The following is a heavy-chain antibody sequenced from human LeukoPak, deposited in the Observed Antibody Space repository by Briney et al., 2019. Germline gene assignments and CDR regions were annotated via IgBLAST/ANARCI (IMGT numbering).Heavy chain of an antibody. CDR2: IIPIFGTA. J-gene: IGHJ4*02. CDR1: GGTFSSYA. CDR3: ARAGPYCSSTSCYAEIDY. V-gene: IGHV1-69*06. Sequence: AASVEVSCEASGGTFSSYAISWVRQAPGQGLEWMGGIIPIFGTANYAQKFQGRVTITADKSTSTAYMELSSLRSEDTAVYYCARAGPYCSSTSCYAEIDYWGQGTLVTVSS. D-gene: IGHD2-2*01.